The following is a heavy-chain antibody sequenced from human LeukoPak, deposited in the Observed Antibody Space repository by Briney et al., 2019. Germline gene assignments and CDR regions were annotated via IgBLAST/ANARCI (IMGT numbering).Heavy chain of an antibody. CDR1: GGSISSSSYY. Sequence: PSETLSLTCTVSGGSISSSSYYWGWIRQPPGKGLEWIGSIYYSGSTYYNPSLKSRVTISVDTSKNQFSLKLSSVTAADTAVYFCARVFHPYYYDSRGYKVVSDYYYYYMDVWGKGTTVTVSS. V-gene: IGHV4-39*01. D-gene: IGHD3-22*01. CDR3: ARVFHPYYYDSRGYKVVSDYYYYYMDV. J-gene: IGHJ6*03. CDR2: IYYSGST.